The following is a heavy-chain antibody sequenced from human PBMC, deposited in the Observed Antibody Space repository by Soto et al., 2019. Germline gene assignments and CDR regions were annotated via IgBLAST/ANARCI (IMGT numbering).Heavy chain of an antibody. CDR1: GYTFPNYV. V-gene: IGHV1-18*01. J-gene: IGHJ4*02. D-gene: IGHD6-13*01. Sequence: ASVKVSRKACGYTFPNYVISWVRQAPGQGLEWMGWISPNNGNTKYAQKIQGRVTMTTDASTSTAYMDLRSLISDDTAVYYCARGRAATLAAAGHDYWGQGTLVTVSS. CDR3: ARGRAATLAAAGHDY. CDR2: ISPNNGNT.